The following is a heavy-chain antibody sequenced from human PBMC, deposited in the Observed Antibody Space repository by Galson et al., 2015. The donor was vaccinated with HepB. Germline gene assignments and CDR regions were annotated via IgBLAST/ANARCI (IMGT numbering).Heavy chain of an antibody. J-gene: IGHJ3*02. V-gene: IGHV3-53*01. D-gene: IGHD5-12*01. CDR3: ATGSGFDHDAFDI. CDR2: IYSGGST. Sequence: SLRLSCAASGFTVSSNYMSWVRQAPGKGLEWVSVIYSGGSTYYADSVKGRFTISRDNSKNTLYLQMNSLRAEDTAVYYCATGSGFDHDAFDIWGQGTMVTVSS. CDR1: GFTVSSNY.